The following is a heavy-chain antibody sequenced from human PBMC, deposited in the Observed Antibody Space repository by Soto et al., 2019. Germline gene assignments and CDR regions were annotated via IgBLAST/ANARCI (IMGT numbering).Heavy chain of an antibody. V-gene: IGHV4-59*01. CDR3: ARGSEEYSSSWPYYYHYMDV. D-gene: IGHD6-13*01. Sequence: SETLSLTCTVSGGSISSYYWSWIRQPPGKGLEWIGYIYYSGSTNYNPSLKSRVTISVDTSKNQFSLKLSSVTAADTAVYYCARGSEEYSSSWPYYYHYMDVWGKGTTVTVSS. CDR2: IYYSGST. CDR1: GGSISSYY. J-gene: IGHJ6*03.